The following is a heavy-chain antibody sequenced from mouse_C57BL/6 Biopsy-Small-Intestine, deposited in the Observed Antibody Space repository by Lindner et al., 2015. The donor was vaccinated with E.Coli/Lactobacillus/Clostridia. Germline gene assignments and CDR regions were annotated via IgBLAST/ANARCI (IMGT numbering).Heavy chain of an antibody. V-gene: IGHV5-12*01. Sequence: LQESGGDLVKPGGSLKLSCAASGFTFSDYYMYWVRQTPEKRLEWVAHISNDDDKTYYSDTVKGRFTISRDNVENTLYLQMSRLKSEDTAMYYCVRQGYDGYSWFAYWGQGTLVTASA. CDR2: ISNDDDKT. CDR1: GFTFSDYY. D-gene: IGHD2-3*01. J-gene: IGHJ3*01. CDR3: VRQGYDGYSWFAY.